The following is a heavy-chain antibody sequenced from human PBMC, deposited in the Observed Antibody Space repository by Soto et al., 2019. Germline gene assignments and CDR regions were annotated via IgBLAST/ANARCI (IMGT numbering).Heavy chain of an antibody. Sequence: QVQLVQSGAEVKKPGASVKLSCTTSGYTFTLFGITWVRQAPGQGLEWMGWISPYNGDTKYAEKLEGRVTLTTDTSTDTAYMELTSLTSDDTAEYYCARGGQYRYFDYWGQRTLVTVSS. CDR1: GYTFTLFG. CDR3: ARGGQYRYFDY. J-gene: IGHJ4*02. D-gene: IGHD2-2*02. CDR2: ISPYNGDT. V-gene: IGHV1-18*01.